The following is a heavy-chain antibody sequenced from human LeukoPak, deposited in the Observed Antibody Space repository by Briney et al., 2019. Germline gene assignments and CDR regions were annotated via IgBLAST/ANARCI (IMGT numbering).Heavy chain of an antibody. V-gene: IGHV1-2*02. D-gene: IGHD6-13*01. J-gene: IGHJ6*02. CDR3: ARDTQQQLVLYYYYGMDV. CDR2: INPNSGGT. Sequence: ASVTVSCKASGYTFTGYYMHWVRQAPGQGLEWMGWINPNSGGTNYAQKFQGRVTMTRDMSISTAYMELSRLRSDDTAVYYCARDTQQQLVLYYYYGMDVWGQGTTVTVSS. CDR1: GYTFTGYY.